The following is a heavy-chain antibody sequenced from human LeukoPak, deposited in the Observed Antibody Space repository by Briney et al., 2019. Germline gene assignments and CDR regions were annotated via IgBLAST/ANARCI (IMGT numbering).Heavy chain of an antibody. J-gene: IGHJ6*03. D-gene: IGHD6-19*01. V-gene: IGHV3-20*04. CDR3: ARGLSAGGGWLVLDDYYMDV. Sequence: GGSLRLSCTASGFTFDDYGMSWVRQAPGKGLEWVSGINWNGGSTGYADSLKGRFTISRDNAKNSLYLQMNSLRAEDTALYYCARGLSAGGGWLVLDDYYMDVWGKGTTVTVSS. CDR2: INWNGGST. CDR1: GFTFDDYG.